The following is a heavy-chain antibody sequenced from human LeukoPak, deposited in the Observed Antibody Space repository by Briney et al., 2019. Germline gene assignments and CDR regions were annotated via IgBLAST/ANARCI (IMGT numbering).Heavy chain of an antibody. J-gene: IGHJ4*02. Sequence: ASVTVSCTASGYTFTGYYIHWVRQAPGQGLEWMGWINPNSGGTNYAQKFQGRVTMTRDTSISTAYMEVSRLRSDVTAVYYCARGQYSSGLGLLDYWGQGTLVTVSS. CDR3: ARGQYSSGLGLLDY. D-gene: IGHD6-19*01. CDR2: INPNSGGT. CDR1: GYTFTGYY. V-gene: IGHV1-2*02.